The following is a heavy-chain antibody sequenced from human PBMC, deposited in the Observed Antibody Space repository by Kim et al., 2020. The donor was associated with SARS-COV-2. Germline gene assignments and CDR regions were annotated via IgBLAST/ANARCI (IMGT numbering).Heavy chain of an antibody. CDR2: INAGNGNT. V-gene: IGHV1-3*01. Sequence: ASVKVSCKASGYTFTSYAMHWVRQAPGQRLEWMGWINAGNGNTKYSQKFQGRVTITRDTSASTAYMELSSLRSEDTAVYYCASSSYYGSGSYYNIHYYGMDVWGQGTTVTVSS. D-gene: IGHD3-10*01. CDR3: ASSSYYGSGSYYNIHYYGMDV. J-gene: IGHJ6*02. CDR1: GYTFTSYA.